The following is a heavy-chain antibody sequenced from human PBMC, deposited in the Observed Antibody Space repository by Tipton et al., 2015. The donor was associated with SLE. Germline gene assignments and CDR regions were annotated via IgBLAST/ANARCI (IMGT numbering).Heavy chain of an antibody. CDR2: IHPSGST. D-gene: IGHD3-3*01. Sequence: AGLVKPSETLSLICTVYGGSLSGYYWGWIRQVPGKGLDWIGAIHPSGSTDYNPSLKSRVTMSVDTSENQFSLKLSSMTAADTAVYYCARDLGVVMEGWFDPWGQGTLVTVSS. V-gene: IGHV4-34*01. CDR1: GGSLSGYY. J-gene: IGHJ5*02. CDR3: ARDLGVVMEGWFDP.